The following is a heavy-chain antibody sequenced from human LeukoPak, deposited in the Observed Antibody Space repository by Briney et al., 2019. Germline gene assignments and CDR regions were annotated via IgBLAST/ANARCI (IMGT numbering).Heavy chain of an antibody. Sequence: ASVKVSCKASGYTFTGYYMHWVRQAPGQGLEWMGWINPNSGGTNYAQKFQGRVTMTRDTSISTAYMELSRLRSDDTAVYYCARSGYSYGYHLMGNFDYWGQGTLVTVSS. V-gene: IGHV1-2*02. CDR2: INPNSGGT. CDR3: ARSGYSYGYHLMGNFDY. CDR1: GYTFTGYY. J-gene: IGHJ4*02. D-gene: IGHD5-18*01.